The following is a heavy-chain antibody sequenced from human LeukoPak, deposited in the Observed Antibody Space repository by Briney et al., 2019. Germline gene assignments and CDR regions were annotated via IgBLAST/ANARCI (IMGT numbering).Heavy chain of an antibody. CDR2: IYYSGST. D-gene: IGHD4-17*01. Sequence: PSETLSLTCTVSGGAITGYYWSWIRQPPGKGLEWIGYIYYSGSTNYNPSLKSRVTMSVDTSKKQFSLKLSSVTAADTAVYYRARGRPPHDYGTLFDYWGQGTLVTVSS. CDR3: ARGRPPHDYGTLFDY. V-gene: IGHV4-59*01. J-gene: IGHJ4*02. CDR1: GGAITGYY.